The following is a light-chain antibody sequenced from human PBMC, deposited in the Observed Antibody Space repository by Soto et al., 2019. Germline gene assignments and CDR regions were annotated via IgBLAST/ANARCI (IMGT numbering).Light chain of an antibody. CDR1: SSDIGGYDY. CDR3: SSYSGSNSFV. J-gene: IGLJ1*01. CDR2: EVT. Sequence: QSALTQPPSASGSPGQSVTISCTETSSDIGGYDYVSWYQQHPGKAPKLMVYEVTKRPSGVPDRFSGSKSGNTASLTVSGLQAEDEADYYCSSYSGSNSFVFGTGTKVTV. V-gene: IGLV2-8*01.